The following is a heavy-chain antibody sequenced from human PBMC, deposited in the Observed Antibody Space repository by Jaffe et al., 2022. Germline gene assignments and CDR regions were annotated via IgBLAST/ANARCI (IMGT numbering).Heavy chain of an antibody. Sequence: EVQLVESGGGLVKPGGSLRLSCAASGFTFSSYSMNWVRQAPGKGLEWVSSISSSSSYIYYADSVKGRFTISRDNAKNSLYLQMNSLRAEDTAVYYCARVGITMVQGVIISGYYFDYWGQGTLVTVSS. CDR3: ARVGITMVQGVIISGYYFDY. J-gene: IGHJ4*02. V-gene: IGHV3-21*01. CDR1: GFTFSSYS. CDR2: ISSSSSYI. D-gene: IGHD3-10*01.